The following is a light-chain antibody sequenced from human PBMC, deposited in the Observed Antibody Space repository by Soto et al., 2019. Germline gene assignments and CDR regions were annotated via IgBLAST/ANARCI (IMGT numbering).Light chain of an antibody. V-gene: IGLV1-47*01. CDR1: RSNIGRNY. Sequence: QSVLTQPPSASGTPGQRVSISCSGSRSNIGRNYVYWYQQLPGTAPKLLIQRNNERPSGVPDRFSGSKSGTSVSLAISGLRSEDEATYYCAAWDDSLSVPVFGGGTQLTVL. CDR2: RNN. CDR3: AAWDDSLSVPV. J-gene: IGLJ7*01.